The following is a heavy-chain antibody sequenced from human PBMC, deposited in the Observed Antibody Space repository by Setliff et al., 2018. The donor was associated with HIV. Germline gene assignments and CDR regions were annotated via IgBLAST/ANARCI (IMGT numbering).Heavy chain of an antibody. J-gene: IGHJ6*03. Sequence: SETLSLTCTVSGGSISSYYWSWIRQPPGKGLEWIGYIYTSGSTNYNPSLKSRVTISVDTSKNQLSLKLSSVTDSDTAVYYFARAPGGAAAASYYYYYMDVWGKGTTVTVSS. CDR2: IYTSGST. V-gene: IGHV4-4*08. CDR1: GGSISSYY. CDR3: ARAPGGAAAASYYYYYMDV. D-gene: IGHD6-13*01.